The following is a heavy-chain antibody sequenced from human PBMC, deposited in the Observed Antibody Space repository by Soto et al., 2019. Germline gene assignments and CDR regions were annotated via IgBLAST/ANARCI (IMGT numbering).Heavy chain of an antibody. CDR1: GFTFSSYG. V-gene: IGHV3-33*01. CDR3: AREYSSSWFYFWFDP. CDR2: IWYDGSNK. Sequence: GGSLRLSCAASGFTFSSYGMHWVRQAPGKGLEWVAVIWYDGSNKYYADSVKGRFTISRDNSKNTLYLQMNSLRAEDTAVYYCAREYSSSWFYFWFDPWGQGTLVTVSS. J-gene: IGHJ5*02. D-gene: IGHD6-13*01.